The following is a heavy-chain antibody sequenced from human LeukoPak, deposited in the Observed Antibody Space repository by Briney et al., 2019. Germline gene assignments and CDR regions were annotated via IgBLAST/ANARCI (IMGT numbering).Heavy chain of an antibody. CDR1: GGSIGSYY. V-gene: IGHV4-59*08. CDR3: AGHGDLRAGSGYFFWSAFDM. J-gene: IGHJ3*02. D-gene: IGHD3-22*01. CDR2: IYHSGST. Sequence: PSETLSLTCTVSGGSIGSYYWSWIRQPPGKGLEWIGQIYHSGSTNYNPSLRSRVTISVDTSKNQFSLKLSSATAADTAVYYCAGHGDLRAGSGYFFWSAFDMWGQGTLVTVSS.